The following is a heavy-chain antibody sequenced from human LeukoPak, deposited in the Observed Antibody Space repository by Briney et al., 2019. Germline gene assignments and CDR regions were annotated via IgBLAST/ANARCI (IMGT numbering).Heavy chain of an antibody. CDR3: ARATLRYFDWPSRFDP. CDR1: GGSISSSSYY. V-gene: IGHV4-39*07. D-gene: IGHD3-9*01. Sequence: PSETLSLACTVSGGSISSSSYYWGWIRQPPGKGLEWIGTIYYSGSTYLNPSLKSRVTISVDTSKNQFSLKLSSVTAADTAVYYCARATLRYFDWPSRFDPWGQGTLVTVSS. J-gene: IGHJ5*02. CDR2: IYYSGST.